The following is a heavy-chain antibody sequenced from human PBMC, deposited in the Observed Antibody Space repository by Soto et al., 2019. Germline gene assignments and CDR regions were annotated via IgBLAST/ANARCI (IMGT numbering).Heavy chain of an antibody. CDR3: ATQLWSRGWFDP. V-gene: IGHV5-10-1*01. CDR2: IDPSDSYT. D-gene: IGHD3-10*01. J-gene: IGHJ5*02. CDR1: GDRFINYW. Sequence: GESLKISCNDSGDRFINYWISWVRQMPGKGLEWMGNIDPSDSYTNYSPSFQGHVTISADKSIGTVYLQWSSLKASDTAMYYCATQLWSRGWFDPWGQGTLVTVSS.